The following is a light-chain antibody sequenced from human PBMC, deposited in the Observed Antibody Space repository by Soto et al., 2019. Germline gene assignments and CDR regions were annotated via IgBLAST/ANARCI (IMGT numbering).Light chain of an antibody. V-gene: IGKV3-20*01. CDR1: QSVSSSY. Sequence: EIVLTQSPGTLSLSPGERATLSCRASQSVSSSYLAWYQQKPGQAPRLLIYGASSRSTGIPDRFSGSRSATDFTLTISRLEPEDFAVYYCQQYGSSPPYTFGQGTKLEIK. CDR2: GAS. CDR3: QQYGSSPPYT. J-gene: IGKJ2*01.